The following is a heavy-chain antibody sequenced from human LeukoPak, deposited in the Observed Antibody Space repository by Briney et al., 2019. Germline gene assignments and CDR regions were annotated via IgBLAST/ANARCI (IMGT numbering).Heavy chain of an antibody. CDR2: IYYSGYT. V-gene: IGHV4-39*01. D-gene: IGHD3-10*01. Sequence: SETLSLTCTVSGGSISSSSYYWGWIRQPPGKGLEWIGSIYYSGYTYYNPSLESRVTISVDTSKNQFSLKLSSVTAADTAIYYCAKHYMGSSYNRGLDYWGQGTLVTVSS. CDR3: AKHYMGSSYNRGLDY. J-gene: IGHJ4*02. CDR1: GGSISSSSYY.